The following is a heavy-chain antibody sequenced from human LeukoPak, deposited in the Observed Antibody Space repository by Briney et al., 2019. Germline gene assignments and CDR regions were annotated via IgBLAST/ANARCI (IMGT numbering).Heavy chain of an antibody. CDR1: GGTFISYA. CDR3: ASGGRDGYNGRTYDY. J-gene: IGHJ4*02. Sequence: ASVKASCKASGGTFISYAISWVRQAPGQGLEWMGGIIPIFGTANYAQKFQGRVTITADESTSTAYMELSSLRSEDTAVYYCASGGRDGYNGRTYDYWGQGTLVTVSS. D-gene: IGHD5-24*01. CDR2: IIPIFGTA. V-gene: IGHV1-69*13.